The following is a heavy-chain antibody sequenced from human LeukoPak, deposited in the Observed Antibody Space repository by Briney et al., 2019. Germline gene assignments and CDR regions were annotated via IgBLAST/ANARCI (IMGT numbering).Heavy chain of an antibody. D-gene: IGHD3-3*01. CDR3: ATDATAPGRLRSRGEDYFDY. Sequence: GGSLRLSCAASGFSFSTYSMNWVRQAPGKGLECVSYISGDSDTIYYADSVKGRFTISRDNAKNSLYLQMNSLRAEDTAVYYCATDATAPGRLRSRGEDYFDYWGQGTLVTVSS. CDR2: ISGDSDTI. J-gene: IGHJ4*02. CDR1: GFSFSTYS. V-gene: IGHV3-48*01.